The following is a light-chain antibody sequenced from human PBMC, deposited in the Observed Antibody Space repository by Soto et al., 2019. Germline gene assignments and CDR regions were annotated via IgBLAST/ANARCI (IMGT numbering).Light chain of an antibody. V-gene: IGKV3-20*01. CDR1: QSVSSSY. CDR2: GAS. J-gene: IGKJ4*01. CDR3: QQYGSSQLI. Sequence: EIVLTQSPGTLSLSPGERATLSCRASQSVSSSYLAWYQQKPGQAPRLLIYGASSRATGIPDRFSGSGSGKDFPLPISRLEPEGFAVYYCQQYGSSQLIFGGGTKGEIK.